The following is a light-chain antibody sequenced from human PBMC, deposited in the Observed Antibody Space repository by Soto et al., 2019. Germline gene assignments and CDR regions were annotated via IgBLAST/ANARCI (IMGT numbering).Light chain of an antibody. CDR1: QSVRNSL. J-gene: IGKJ1*01. CDR2: DAS. Sequence: EIVLTQSPGTLSLSPGERATLSCRASQSVRNSLLAWYQQKPGQPTRLLIYDASTRATATPERFSGSGSGTDFTLTISRLEPEDFAVYYCHQYDTIVQTFGQGTKVDI. CDR3: HQYDTIVQT. V-gene: IGKV3-20*01.